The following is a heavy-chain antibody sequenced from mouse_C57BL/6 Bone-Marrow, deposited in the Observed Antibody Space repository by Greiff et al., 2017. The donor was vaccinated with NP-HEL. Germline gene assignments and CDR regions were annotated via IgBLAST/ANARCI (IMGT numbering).Heavy chain of an antibody. CDR2: ISSGGSYT. J-gene: IGHJ4*01. V-gene: IGHV5-6*01. CDR3: ARGYDYSYYYAMDY. CDR1: GFTFSSYG. D-gene: IGHD2-4*01. Sequence: EVKLMESGGDLVKPGGSLKLSCAASGFTFSSYGMSWVRQTPDKRLEWVATISSGGSYTYYPDSVKGRFTISRDNAKNTLYLQMSSLKSEDTAMYYCARGYDYSYYYAMDYWGQGTSVTVSS.